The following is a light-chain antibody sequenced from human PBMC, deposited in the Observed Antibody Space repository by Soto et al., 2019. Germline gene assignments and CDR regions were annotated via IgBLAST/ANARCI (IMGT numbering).Light chain of an antibody. Sequence: EVVLTQSPATLSLSPGERATLSCRASESIGKFLAWYRQIPGQAPRLLIYDASNRATGIPDRFSGGGSGTDFTHTISSLEPEDFALYYCQQRSNMPPTFGQGTRLE. J-gene: IGKJ5*01. CDR2: DAS. CDR1: ESIGKF. V-gene: IGKV3-11*01. CDR3: QQRSNMPPT.